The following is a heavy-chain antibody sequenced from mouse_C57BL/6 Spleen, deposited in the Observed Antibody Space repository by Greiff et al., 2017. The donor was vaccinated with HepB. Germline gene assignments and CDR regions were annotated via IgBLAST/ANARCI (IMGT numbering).Heavy chain of an antibody. CDR3: ARSIPLTVTGDWYFDV. Sequence: VKLQESGAELARPGASVKMSCKASGYTFTSYTMHWVKQRPGQGLEWIGYINPSSGYTKYNQKFKDKATLTADKSSSTAYMQLSSLTSEDSAVYYCARSIPLTVTGDWYFDVWGTGTTVTVSS. J-gene: IGHJ1*03. D-gene: IGHD4-1*01. CDR2: INPSSGYT. CDR1: GYTFTSYT. V-gene: IGHV1-4*01.